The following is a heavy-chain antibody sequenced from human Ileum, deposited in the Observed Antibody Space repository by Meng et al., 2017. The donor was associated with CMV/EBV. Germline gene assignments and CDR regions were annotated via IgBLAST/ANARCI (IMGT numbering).Heavy chain of an antibody. CDR3: AREAAANTRAGYFQH. D-gene: IGHD6-13*01. V-gene: IGHV3-66*01. CDR2: IYRDGST. Sequence: GGSLRLSCFASGFSVSNSYMNWVRQAPGKGLEWVSLIYRDGSTFYANSVKGRFTISRDSSKNTLYLQMNSLRAEDTAVYYCAREAAANTRAGYFQHWGQGTLVTVSS. CDR1: GFSVSNSY. J-gene: IGHJ1*01.